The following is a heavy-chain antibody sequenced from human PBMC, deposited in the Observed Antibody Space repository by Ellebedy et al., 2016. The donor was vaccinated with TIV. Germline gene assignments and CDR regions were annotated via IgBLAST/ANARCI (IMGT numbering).Heavy chain of an antibody. Sequence: PGGSLRLSCAASGFTFSSYWMSWVRQAPGKGLEWVANIKEDGSDKYYVDSVKGRFTISRDNAKNSLYLQMTSLRAEDTAVYYCATFSTTVVTLHDTFDIWGQGTMVTVSS. D-gene: IGHD4-23*01. CDR1: GFTFSSYW. CDR2: IKEDGSDK. CDR3: ATFSTTVVTLHDTFDI. V-gene: IGHV3-7*01. J-gene: IGHJ3*02.